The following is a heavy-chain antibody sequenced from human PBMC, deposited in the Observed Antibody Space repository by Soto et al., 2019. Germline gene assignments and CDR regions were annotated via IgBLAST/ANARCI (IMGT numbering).Heavy chain of an antibody. CDR1: GGSISSGDYY. CDR3: ARVHWDLVPAAPLNWLDP. D-gene: IGHD2-2*01. Sequence: SETLSLTCTVSGGSISSGDYYWSWIRQPPGKGLEWIGYIYYSGSTYYNPSLKSRVTISVDTSKNQFSLKLSSVTAADTAVYYCARVHWDLVPAAPLNWLDPWGQGTLVTVSS. J-gene: IGHJ5*02. CDR2: IYYSGST. V-gene: IGHV4-30-4*01.